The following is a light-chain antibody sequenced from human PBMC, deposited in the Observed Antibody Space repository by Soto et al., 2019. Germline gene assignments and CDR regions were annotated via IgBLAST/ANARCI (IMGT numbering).Light chain of an antibody. Sequence: SVLTQPPSASGAPGQRVTISCSGSSSNIGSNYVYWYQQLPGTAPKLLIYRNNQRRSGVPDRFSGSKSGTSVSLAISGLRSEDEGNYYCEAWDDSLSGVLFGGGTKLTVL. CDR1: SSNIGSNY. J-gene: IGLJ2*01. V-gene: IGLV1-47*01. CDR2: RNN. CDR3: EAWDDSLSGVL.